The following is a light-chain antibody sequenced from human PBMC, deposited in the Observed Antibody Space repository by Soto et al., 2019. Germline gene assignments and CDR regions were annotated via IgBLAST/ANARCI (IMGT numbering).Light chain of an antibody. Sequence: DIPMTQSPSSVSASVGDRVTINCRASQAIGSWLAWYQQKPGKAPRLLIYGASSLQSGVPSRFSGRGSGTEFALTISGLQPDDFATYYCQEANIFPYTFGQGTKLEL. J-gene: IGKJ2*01. CDR2: GAS. CDR3: QEANIFPYT. V-gene: IGKV1-12*01. CDR1: QAIGSW.